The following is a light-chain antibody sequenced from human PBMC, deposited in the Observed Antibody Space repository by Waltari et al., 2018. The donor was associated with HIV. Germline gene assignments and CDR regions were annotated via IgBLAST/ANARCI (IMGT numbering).Light chain of an antibody. V-gene: IGLV1-47*01. J-gene: IGLJ2*01. Sequence: SVRTQPPSASGTPGQRVTISCSGSTSNIGSNDVFLYQRLPGAAPPLLIHRNNQPPSGRLGRFSGSTSATSASLASSGLRSEDEVDSYCVPWDHSLRGVLFGAGTKATVL. CDR1: TSNIGSND. CDR3: VPWDHSLRGVL. CDR2: RNN.